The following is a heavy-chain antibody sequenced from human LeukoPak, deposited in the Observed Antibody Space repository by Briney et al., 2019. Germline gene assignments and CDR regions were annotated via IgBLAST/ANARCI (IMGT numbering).Heavy chain of an antibody. Sequence: GGSLRLSCAASGFTFSNAWMSWVRQAPGKGLEWVGRIKSKTDGGTTDYAVTVKGRFIISRDDSKNTLYLQMNSLKTEESAVYYCTTDGGIAARPIFDYWGQGTLVTVSS. CDR3: TTDGGIAARPIFDY. CDR2: IKSKTDGGTT. D-gene: IGHD6-6*01. V-gene: IGHV3-15*01. J-gene: IGHJ4*02. CDR1: GFTFSNAW.